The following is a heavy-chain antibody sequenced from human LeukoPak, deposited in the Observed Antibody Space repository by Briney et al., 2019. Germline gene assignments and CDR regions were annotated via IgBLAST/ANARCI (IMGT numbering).Heavy chain of an antibody. CDR3: ASDPHHASRMDV. CDR1: GFIVSSNY. CDR2: IYRSGSI. V-gene: IGHV3-53*01. Sequence: PGGPLRLSCAASGFIVSSNYMSWVRQAPGKGLEWVSVIYRSGSIYYADSVKGRFTISRDNAKNSLYLQMNSLRAEDTAVYYCASDPHHASRMDVWGQGTTVAVSS. D-gene: IGHD1-14*01. J-gene: IGHJ6*02.